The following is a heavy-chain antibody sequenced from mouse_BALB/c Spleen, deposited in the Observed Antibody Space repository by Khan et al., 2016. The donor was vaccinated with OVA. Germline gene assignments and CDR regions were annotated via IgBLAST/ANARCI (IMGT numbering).Heavy chain of an antibody. CDR1: GYTFTSYW. Sequence: QVQLQQSGAELVKPGASVKLSCKTSGYTFTSYWIQWVKQRPGQGLGWIGQIFPGTGTTYSNENFKGKATLTVDTSSSTAYMQLSSLTAEDSAVYFCARGYVGNYEFVYWGQGTLVTVSP. J-gene: IGHJ3*01. D-gene: IGHD1-1*02. CDR3: ARGYVGNYEFVY. CDR2: IFPGTGTT. V-gene: IGHV1S132*01.